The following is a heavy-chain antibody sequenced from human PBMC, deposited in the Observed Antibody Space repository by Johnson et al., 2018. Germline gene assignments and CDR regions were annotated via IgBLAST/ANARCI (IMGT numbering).Heavy chain of an antibody. CDR2: ISYDGSDK. CDR3: AKTTYSSGWHYYYYGMDV. J-gene: IGHJ6*02. D-gene: IGHD6-19*01. Sequence: QVQLQESGGGVVQPGRSLRLSCEASGFTFSSHGMHWVRQAPGKGLEWVAVISYDGSDKNYGDSVKGRFTISRDNSKSTLYLQMNSLRGEDTAVYYCAKTTYSSGWHYYYYGMDVWGQGSTVTVSS. CDR1: GFTFSSHG. V-gene: IGHV3-30*18.